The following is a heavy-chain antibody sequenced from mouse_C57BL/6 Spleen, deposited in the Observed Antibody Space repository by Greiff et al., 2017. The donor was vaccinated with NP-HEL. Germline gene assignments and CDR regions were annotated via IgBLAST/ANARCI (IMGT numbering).Heavy chain of an antibody. D-gene: IGHD1-1*01. Sequence: QVQLQQSGAELVKPGASVKLSCKASGYTFTSYWMHWVKQRPGRGLEWIGRIDPNSGGTKYNEKFKSKATLTVDKPSSPAYMQLSSLTSEDSAVYYCASYLLYGSTWYFDVWGTGTTVTVSS. CDR3: ASYLLYGSTWYFDV. V-gene: IGHV1-72*01. CDR2: IDPNSGGT. J-gene: IGHJ1*03. CDR1: GYTFTSYW.